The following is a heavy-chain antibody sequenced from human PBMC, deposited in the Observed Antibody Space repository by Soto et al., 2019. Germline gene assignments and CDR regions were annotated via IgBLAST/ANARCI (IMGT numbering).Heavy chain of an antibody. Sequence: QVQLVQSGAEVKKPGASVKVSCKASGYTFTGYYMHWVRQAPGQGLEWLGWINPNSGGTNYAQKLQGWVTMTRDTSISTAYMELSRLRADGTAVYYCAREKGGPEYYYGMDVWGQGTTVTVSS. V-gene: IGHV1-2*04. J-gene: IGHJ6*02. CDR3: AREKGGPEYYYGMDV. CDR1: GYTFTGYY. CDR2: INPNSGGT. D-gene: IGHD2-15*01.